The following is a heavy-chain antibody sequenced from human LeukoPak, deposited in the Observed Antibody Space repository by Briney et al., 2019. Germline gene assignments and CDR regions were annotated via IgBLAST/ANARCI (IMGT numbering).Heavy chain of an antibody. J-gene: IGHJ3*02. Sequence: PGGSLRLSCATSGFTFSSYAMSWVRQAPGKGLEWVSAISGSGGSTYYADSVKGRFTISRDNSKNTLYLQMNSLRAEDTAVYYCAVVVPAATDAFDIWGQGTMVTVSS. CDR1: GFTFSSYA. CDR2: ISGSGGST. D-gene: IGHD2-2*01. CDR3: AVVVPAATDAFDI. V-gene: IGHV3-23*01.